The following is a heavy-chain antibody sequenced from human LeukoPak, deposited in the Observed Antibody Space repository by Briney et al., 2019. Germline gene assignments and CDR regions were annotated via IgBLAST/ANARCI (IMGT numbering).Heavy chain of an antibody. CDR3: ARMYSSSSNWFDP. CDR1: GGSISSYY. D-gene: IGHD6-6*01. CDR2: IYYSGST. V-gene: IGHV4-59*08. J-gene: IGHJ5*02. Sequence: SETLSLTCTVSGGSISSYYWSWIRQPPGKGLEWIGYIYYSGSTNYNPSLKSRVTISVDTSKNQFSLRLSSVTAADTAVYYCARMYSSSSNWFDPWGQGTLVTVSS.